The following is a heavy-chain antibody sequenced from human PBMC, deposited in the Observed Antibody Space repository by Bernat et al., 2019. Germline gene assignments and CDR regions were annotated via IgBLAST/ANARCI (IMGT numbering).Heavy chain of an antibody. V-gene: IGHV1-3*04. CDR1: GYTFTNHA. CDR3: ARHWYFDL. CDR2: INTGNGNT. J-gene: IGHJ2*01. Sequence: QVQLVQSGAEVKKPGASVKVSCKASGYTFTNHAIHWVYQAPGQRLEWMGWINTGNGNTKYSQKFQDRVTITRDTSAYTAYMELRSLRFEDTTVFYCARHWYFDLWGRGTLVTVSS.